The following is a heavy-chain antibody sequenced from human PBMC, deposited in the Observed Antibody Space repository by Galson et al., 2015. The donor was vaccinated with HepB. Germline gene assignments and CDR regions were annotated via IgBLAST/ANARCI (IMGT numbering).Heavy chain of an antibody. CDR3: AGGSAYKYGSFAY. Sequence: TLSLTCTVSGDSIRSAGSYWSWIRQHPGKGLEWIGFIDYSRSTYHNPSLKSRISISVDTPKNQFSLKLRSVTAADTALYYCAGGSAYKYGSFAYWGQGALVTVSS. D-gene: IGHD5-18*01. CDR2: IDYSRST. V-gene: IGHV4-31*03. CDR1: GDSIRSAGSY. J-gene: IGHJ4*02.